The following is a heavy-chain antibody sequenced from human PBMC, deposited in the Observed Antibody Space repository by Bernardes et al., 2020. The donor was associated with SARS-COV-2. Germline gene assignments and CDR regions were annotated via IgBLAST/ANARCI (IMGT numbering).Heavy chain of an antibody. Sequence: ASVQVSRNASGSTFTTMHWVRQAPGQGLAWMGIIYPGDDITTYAQKFRGRVTVTRDTSTNTVYMELSSLRSEDTAVYYCARQHRSSWLFDYWGQGTLVTVSS. D-gene: IGHD6-13*01. CDR2: IYPGDDIT. CDR3: ARQHRSSWLFDY. CDR1: GSTFTT. V-gene: IGHV1-46*01. J-gene: IGHJ4*02.